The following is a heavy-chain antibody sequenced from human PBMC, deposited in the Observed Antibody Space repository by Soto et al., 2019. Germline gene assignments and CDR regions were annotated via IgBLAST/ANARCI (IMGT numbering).Heavy chain of an antibody. CDR2: ISQSGNVI. CDR1: GFTFSSYE. V-gene: IGHV3-48*03. CDR3: LTKKDVLTGYLDY. D-gene: IGHD3-9*01. Sequence: GGSLRLSCVASGFTFSSYEMNWVRQAPGKGLEWVSYISQSGNVIYYADSVKGRFTISRDDAKKSLYLEMNSLRAEDTAIYYCLTKKDVLTGYLDYWGQGTQVTVSS. J-gene: IGHJ4*02.